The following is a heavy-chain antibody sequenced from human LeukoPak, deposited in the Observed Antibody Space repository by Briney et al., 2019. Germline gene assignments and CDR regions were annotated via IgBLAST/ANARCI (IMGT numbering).Heavy chain of an antibody. D-gene: IGHD1/OR15-1a*01. CDR2: ISSSSNTI. Sequence: PGGSLRLSCAASGFTFSSYSMNWVRQAPGKGLEWVSSISSSSNTIYYADSVKGRFTISRDNAKNSLYLQMNSLRAEDTAVYYCAREGHGPLEQNWFDPWGQGTLVTVSS. V-gene: IGHV3-48*01. CDR3: AREGHGPLEQNWFDP. J-gene: IGHJ5*02. CDR1: GFTFSSYS.